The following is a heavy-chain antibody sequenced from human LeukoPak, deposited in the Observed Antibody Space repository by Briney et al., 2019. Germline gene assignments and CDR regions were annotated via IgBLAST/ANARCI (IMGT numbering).Heavy chain of an antibody. CDR1: GFTFSSYS. D-gene: IGHD2-15*01. J-gene: IGHJ4*02. V-gene: IGHV3-21*01. Sequence: PGGSLRLSCAASGFTFSSYSMNWVRQAPGKGLEWVSSISSSSSYIYYADSVKGRFTISRDNAKNTLYLQMNSLRADDTAVYYCAKEEGGGSCHDYWGQGTLVTVSS. CDR3: AKEEGGGSCHDY. CDR2: ISSSSSYI.